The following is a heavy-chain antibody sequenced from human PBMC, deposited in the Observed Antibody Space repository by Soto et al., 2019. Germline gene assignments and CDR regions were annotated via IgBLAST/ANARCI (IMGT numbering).Heavy chain of an antibody. J-gene: IGHJ5*02. CDR2: ISSSSSYI. D-gene: IGHD4-17*01. CDR1: GFPFNTYS. V-gene: IGHV3-21*01. Sequence: EVQLVESGGGLVKPGGSLRLSCTASGFPFNTYSMNWVRQAPGKVLEWVSTISSSSSYIYYADSVKGRFTISRDNAKNSLYLQMNGLRAEDTAVYYCARVHDYGLTNRFDPWGHGTLVTVSS. CDR3: ARVHDYGLTNRFDP.